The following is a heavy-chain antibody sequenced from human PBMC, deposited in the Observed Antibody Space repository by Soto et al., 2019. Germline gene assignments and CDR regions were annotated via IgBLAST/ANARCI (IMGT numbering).Heavy chain of an antibody. V-gene: IGHV3-74*03. J-gene: IGHJ4*02. CDR3: ARDLGGPDY. D-gene: IGHD3-16*01. CDR2: LSSDGFGA. CDR1: GFDLNTYC. Sequence: GGFLRLSCGASGFDLNTYCMQCVPRVPGRGLGWVARLSSDGFGAAYADSVECRFFISRDIARNTLSPQMNSLRADDTAVTYCARDLGGPDYLGRGTSVTVFS.